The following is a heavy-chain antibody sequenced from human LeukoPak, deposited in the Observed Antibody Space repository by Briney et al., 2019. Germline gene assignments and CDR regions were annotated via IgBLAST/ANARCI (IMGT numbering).Heavy chain of an antibody. D-gene: IGHD6-19*01. V-gene: IGHV4-59*01. CDR3: AREGQWLPDWFDP. Sequence: SETLSLTCTVSGGSISGYYWSWIRQPPGQGLEWIGYIHYSGSTNYNPSLKSRVTISLDMSKNQFSLKLNSVTAADTAVYYCAREGQWLPDWFDPWGQGTLVTVSS. CDR2: IHYSGST. CDR1: GGSISGYY. J-gene: IGHJ5*02.